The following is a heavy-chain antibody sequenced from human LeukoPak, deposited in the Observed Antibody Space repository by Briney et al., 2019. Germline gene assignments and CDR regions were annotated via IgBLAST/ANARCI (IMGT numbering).Heavy chain of an antibody. CDR3: AKDGGLWVSAHWGDS. J-gene: IGHJ4*02. V-gene: IGHV3-23*01. D-gene: IGHD7-27*01. CDR2: ITTGDGNT. Sequence: GGSLRLSCTASGFTFSSYTMTWVRQAPGKGLKWVSSITTGDGNTYYADSVKGRFTVSRDDSKNTLYLQMNSLRAEDTAVYYCAKDGGLWVSAHWGDSWGRGTLVTVSS. CDR1: GFTFSSYT.